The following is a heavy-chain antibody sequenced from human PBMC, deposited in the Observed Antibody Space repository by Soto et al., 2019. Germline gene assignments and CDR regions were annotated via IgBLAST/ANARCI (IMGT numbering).Heavy chain of an antibody. CDR2: ITGSSRYI. CDR3: AKDAPFWSGASNWYFDL. D-gene: IGHD3-3*01. J-gene: IGHJ2*01. Sequence: EVQLVESGGGLAKPGGSLRLSCAASGLSFSDAGMNWVRQAPREGLEWVSSITGSSRYIYYADSVKGRFSISRDNAKNSVYLQMDSLRAEDTAVYYCAKDAPFWSGASNWYFDLWGRGTLVTVSS. CDR1: GLSFSDAG. V-gene: IGHV3-21*01.